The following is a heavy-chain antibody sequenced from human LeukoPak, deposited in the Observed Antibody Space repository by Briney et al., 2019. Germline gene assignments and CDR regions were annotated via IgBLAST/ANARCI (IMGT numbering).Heavy chain of an antibody. CDR2: INSDGSST. Sequence: PGGSLRLSCAASVFTFSSYWMHWVRQAPGKGLVWVSRINSDGSSTSYADSVKGRFTISRDNAKNTLYLQMNSLRAEDTAVYYCARERSYYYYYMDVWGKGTTVTVSS. CDR1: VFTFSSYW. CDR3: ARERSYYYYYMDV. J-gene: IGHJ6*03. V-gene: IGHV3-74*01.